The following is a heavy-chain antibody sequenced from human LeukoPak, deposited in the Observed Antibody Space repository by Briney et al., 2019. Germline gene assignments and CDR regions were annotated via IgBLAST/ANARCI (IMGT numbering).Heavy chain of an antibody. CDR2: TAGAEDVI. D-gene: IGHD2-15*01. J-gene: IGHJ6*02. V-gene: IGHV3-23*01. CDR1: GLTFSDYR. Sequence: GGSLRLSCAVSGLTFSDYRMIWVRQAPEKRLEWVAVTAGAEDVIQSADSVKGRFTISTDNSKNTVYLQMNSLRAEDTALYFCATYIQRPPGMDVWGQGTTVTVSS. CDR3: ATYIQRPPGMDV.